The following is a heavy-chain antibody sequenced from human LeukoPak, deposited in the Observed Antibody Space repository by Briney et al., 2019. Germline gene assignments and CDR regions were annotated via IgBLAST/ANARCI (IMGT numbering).Heavy chain of an antibody. CDR2: IYSGGST. CDR3: ARAFVSPDDYNNYVSGLVRDYYYYGMDV. Sequence: GGSLRLSCAASGFTVSSNYMSWVRQAPGKGLEWVSVIYSGGSTYYADSVKGRFTISRDNSKNTLYLQMNSLRAEDTAVYYCARAFVSPDDYNNYVSGLVRDYYYYGMDVWGQGTTVTVSS. CDR1: GFTVSSNY. J-gene: IGHJ6*02. D-gene: IGHD4-11*01. V-gene: IGHV3-53*01.